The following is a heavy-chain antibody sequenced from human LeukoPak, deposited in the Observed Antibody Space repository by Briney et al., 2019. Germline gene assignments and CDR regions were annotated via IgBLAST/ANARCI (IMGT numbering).Heavy chain of an antibody. CDR2: IYYSGST. CDR1: GGSISSYY. CDR3: ARDRGNKVDY. D-gene: IGHD4-23*01. V-gene: IGHV4-59*13. Sequence: SETLSLTCTVSGGSISSYYWGWLRQPPGKGLEWIGYIYYSGSTNYNPSLKSRVTISVDTSKNQFSLKLSSVTAADTAVYYCARDRGNKVDYWGQGTLVTVSS. J-gene: IGHJ4*02.